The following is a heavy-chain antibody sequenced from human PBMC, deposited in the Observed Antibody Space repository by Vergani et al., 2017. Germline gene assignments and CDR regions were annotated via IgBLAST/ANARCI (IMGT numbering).Heavy chain of an antibody. CDR3: TNVDGTARRSYFDY. CDR2: IKSKTDGGTT. J-gene: IGHJ4*02. CDR1: GFTFSSYA. V-gene: IGHV3-15*01. D-gene: IGHD6-6*01. Sequence: EVQLLESGGGLVQPGGSLRLSCAASGFTFSSYAMSWVRQAPGKGLEWVGRIKSKTDGGTTDYAAPVKGRFTISRDDSKNPLYLQMNSLKTEDTAVYYCTNVDGTARRSYFDYWGQGTLVTVSS.